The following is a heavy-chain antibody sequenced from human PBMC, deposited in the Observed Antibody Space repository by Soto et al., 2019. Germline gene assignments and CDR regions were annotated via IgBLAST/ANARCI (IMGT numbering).Heavy chain of an antibody. CDR2: ISGSGGST. CDR1: GFTFSSYA. V-gene: IGHV3-23*01. CDR3: AKDSVVLRTAMVAYYFDY. J-gene: IGHJ4*02. D-gene: IGHD5-18*01. Sequence: LRLSCAASGFTFSSYAMSWVRQAPGKGLEWVSAISGSGGSTYYADSVKGRFTISRDNSKNTLYLQMNSLRAEDTAVYYCAKDSVVLRTAMVAYYFDYWGQGTLVTVSS.